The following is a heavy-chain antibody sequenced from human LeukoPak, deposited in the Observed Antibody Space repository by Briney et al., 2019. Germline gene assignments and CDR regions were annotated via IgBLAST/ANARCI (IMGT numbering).Heavy chain of an antibody. D-gene: IGHD2-21*02. V-gene: IGHV3-53*01. Sequence: GGPLRLSCAASGFTVSSNYMSWVRQAPGKGLEWVSVIYSGGSTYYADSVKGRFTISRDNSKNTLYLQMNSLRAADTAVYYCARDLGVFYCGGDCLGFDYWGQGTLVTVSS. CDR1: GFTVSSNY. CDR2: IYSGGST. J-gene: IGHJ4*02. CDR3: ARDLGVFYCGGDCLGFDY.